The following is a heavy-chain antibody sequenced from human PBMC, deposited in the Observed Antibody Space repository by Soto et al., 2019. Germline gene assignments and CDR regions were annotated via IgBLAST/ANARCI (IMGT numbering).Heavy chain of an antibody. CDR3: ARGPGGPDGPGDY. CDR1: GYTFTSYA. J-gene: IGHJ4*02. D-gene: IGHD2-15*01. Sequence: ASLKVSCNSSGYTFTSYAMHCVRHAPGQRLEWMGWINAGNGNTKYSQKFQGRVTITRDTSASTDYMELSSLRSEDTAVYYCARGPGGPDGPGDYWGQGTLVT. CDR2: INAGNGNT. V-gene: IGHV1-3*01.